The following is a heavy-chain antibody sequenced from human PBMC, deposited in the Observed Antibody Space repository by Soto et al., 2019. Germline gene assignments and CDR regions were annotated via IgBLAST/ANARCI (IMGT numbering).Heavy chain of an antibody. CDR1: GGSISSGGYY. CDR2: IYYSGST. CDR3: ARDFSLHDYSNYDWFDP. Sequence: PSETLSLTCTVSGGSISSGGYYWSWIRQHPGKGLEWIGYIYYSGSTYYNPSLKSRVTISVDTSKNQFSLKLSSVTAADTAVYYCARDFSLHDYSNYDWFDPWGQGTLVTVSS. D-gene: IGHD4-4*01. V-gene: IGHV4-31*03. J-gene: IGHJ5*02.